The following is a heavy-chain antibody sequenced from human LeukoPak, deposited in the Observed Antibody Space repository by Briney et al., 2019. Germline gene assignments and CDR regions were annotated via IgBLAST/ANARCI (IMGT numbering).Heavy chain of an antibody. J-gene: IGHJ4*02. V-gene: IGHV5-51*01. D-gene: IGHD3-10*01. Sequence: GESLKISCKGSGYSFTNYWIGWVRQMPGKGLEWMGIIFPRDSDTRYSPSFQGQVTISVDKSISTAYLQWSSLKASDTAMYYCASEHFGSGSYHLSIWGQGTLVTVSS. CDR1: GYSFTNYW. CDR2: IFPRDSDT. CDR3: ASEHFGSGSYHLSI.